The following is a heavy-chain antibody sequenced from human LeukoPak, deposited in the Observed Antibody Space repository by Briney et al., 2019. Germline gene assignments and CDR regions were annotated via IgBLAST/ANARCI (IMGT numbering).Heavy chain of an antibody. J-gene: IGHJ4*02. CDR2: ISSSSSYI. CDR1: GFTSSSYS. D-gene: IGHD1-14*01. V-gene: IGHV3-21*04. Sequence: GGSLRLSCAASGFTSSSYSMNWVRQAPGKGLEWVSSISSSSSYIYYADSVKGRFTISRDNSKNTLYLQMNSLRVEDTAVYYCAKAGMTRFDYWGQGIMVTVSS. CDR3: AKAGMTRFDY.